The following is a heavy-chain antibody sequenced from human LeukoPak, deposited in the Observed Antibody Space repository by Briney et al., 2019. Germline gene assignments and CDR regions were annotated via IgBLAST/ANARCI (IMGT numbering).Heavy chain of an antibody. CDR3: AGELVWFGDLSLRAFDI. V-gene: IGHV4-61*08. Sequence: SETLSLTCTVSNDPITSGAYYWTWIRQHPGKGLEWIGYIYYSGNTNYNPSLKSRVTMSVDTPKNQFSLKLSSVTAADTAVYYCAGELVWFGDLSLRAFDIWGQGTMVTVSS. CDR1: NDPITSGAYY. CDR2: IYYSGNT. D-gene: IGHD3-10*01. J-gene: IGHJ3*02.